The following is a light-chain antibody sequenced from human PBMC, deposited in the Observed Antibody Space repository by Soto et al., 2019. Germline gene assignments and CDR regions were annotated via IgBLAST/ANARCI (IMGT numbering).Light chain of an antibody. V-gene: IGLV7-46*01. CDR2: DTS. J-gene: IGLJ1*01. Sequence: QAVVTQEPSLTVSPGGTVTLTCGSSTGAVTSGHYPYWFQQKPGQAPRTLIYDTSNTHSWTPARFSGSLLGGKAALTLSGAQPEDEAEYYCLLSYSGARGVFGTGTKVTVL. CDR3: LLSYSGARGV. CDR1: TGAVTSGHY.